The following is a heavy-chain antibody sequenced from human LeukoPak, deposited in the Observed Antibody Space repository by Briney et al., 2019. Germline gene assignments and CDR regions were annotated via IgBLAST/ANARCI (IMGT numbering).Heavy chain of an antibody. D-gene: IGHD2-2*01. Sequence: SETLSLTCAVSGYSISSGYYWGWIRQPPGKGLEWIGSIYYSGSTYYNPSLKSRVTISVDTSKNQFSLKLSSVTAADTAVYYCARQAAIVVVPAARAWFDPWGQGTLVTVSS. CDR2: IYYSGST. J-gene: IGHJ5*02. V-gene: IGHV4-38-2*01. CDR1: GYSISSGYY. CDR3: ARQAAIVVVPAARAWFDP.